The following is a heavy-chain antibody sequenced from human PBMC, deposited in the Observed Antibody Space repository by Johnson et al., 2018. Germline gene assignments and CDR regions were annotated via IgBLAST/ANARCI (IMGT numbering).Heavy chain of an antibody. CDR3: AKGIRYGDYGPGYYGLDV. Sequence: QVQLVQSGGGVVQPGRSLRLCCVASGFTFSHYGILWVRQAPGTGLEWVADISYDGSKEEHADSVRGRFTISSDDSKSTLYLQMNSLRVEDTAVYYCAKGIRYGDYGPGYYGLDVWGQGTTVTVSS. V-gene: IGHV3-33*05. CDR1: GFTFSHYG. D-gene: IGHD4-17*01. CDR2: ISYDGSKE. J-gene: IGHJ6*02.